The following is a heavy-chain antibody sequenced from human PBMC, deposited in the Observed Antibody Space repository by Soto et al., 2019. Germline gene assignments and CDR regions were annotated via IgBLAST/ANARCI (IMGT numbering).Heavy chain of an antibody. Sequence: LRLSCKASGFMFNNSAMTWVRQAPGQGLQWVASVSDNGGSRGGTYYADSVKGRFTISRDNSKNTLYLQLDSLTGADTAVYYCAREGLMIRDFDIWGQGTMVTVSS. CDR2: VSDNGGSRGGT. D-gene: IGHD3-22*01. CDR1: GFMFNNSA. V-gene: IGHV3-23*01. J-gene: IGHJ3*02. CDR3: AREGLMIRDFDI.